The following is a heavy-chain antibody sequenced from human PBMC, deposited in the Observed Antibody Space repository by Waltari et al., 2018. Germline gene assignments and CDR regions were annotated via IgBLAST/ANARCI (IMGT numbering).Heavy chain of an antibody. Sequence: VQLVQSGAEVKKPGASVKVSCKAAGYTFVGYYIHWVRQSPGQGLEWMGWINPNNGASNYAQKFQGRVTMTRDTSISTAHMELSGLRSDDTAVYYCARVGDIVVVVAEFDYWGQGTLVTVSS. V-gene: IGHV1-2*02. J-gene: IGHJ4*02. CDR1: GYTFVGYY. CDR2: INPNNGAS. CDR3: ARVGDIVVVVAEFDY. D-gene: IGHD2-15*01.